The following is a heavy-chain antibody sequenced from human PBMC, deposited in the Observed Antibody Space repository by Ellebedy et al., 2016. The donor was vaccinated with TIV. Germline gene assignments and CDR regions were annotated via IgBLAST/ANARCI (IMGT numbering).Heavy chain of an antibody. CDR3: AKERDGSGYVYYDS. CDR2: ISAGGVNI. V-gene: IGHV3-23*01. J-gene: IGHJ4*02. Sequence: GESLKISXVASGFRFSTHAMSWVRQAPEKGLEWVSTISAGGVNIFYADSVKGRFVISRSNSNNTVTLHMSSLRTEDTAMYYCAKERDGSGYVYYDSWGQGTLVSVSS. CDR1: GFRFSTHA. D-gene: IGHD3-10*01.